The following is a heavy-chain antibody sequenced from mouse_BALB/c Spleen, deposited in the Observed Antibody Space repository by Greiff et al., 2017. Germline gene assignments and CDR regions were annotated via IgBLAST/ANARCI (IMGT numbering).Heavy chain of an antibody. CDR3: ARSYDDGFAY. CDR1: GFNIKDYY. J-gene: IGHJ3*01. Sequence: VHVKQSGAELVRPGALVKLSCNASGFNIKDYYMHWVKQRPEQGLEWLGWIDPENGNTIYDPKFQGKVSITADTSSNTAYLQLSSLTSEDTAVYYCARSYDDGFAYWGQGTLVTVSA. V-gene: IGHV14-1*02. D-gene: IGHD2-4*01. CDR2: IDPENGNT.